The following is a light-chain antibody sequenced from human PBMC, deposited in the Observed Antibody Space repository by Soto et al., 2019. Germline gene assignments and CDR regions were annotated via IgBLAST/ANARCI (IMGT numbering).Light chain of an antibody. CDR1: SSDVGCFNY. Sequence: QAVVTQPASVSGSPGQSITISCTGTSSDVGCFNYVSWYQQHPGKAPKLMNYDVTNRPSGVSYRFSGSKSGNTASLTISGLQAEDEADYYCNSYTSSSTYVFGTGTKLTVL. V-gene: IGLV2-14*03. CDR2: DVT. J-gene: IGLJ1*01. CDR3: NSYTSSSTYV.